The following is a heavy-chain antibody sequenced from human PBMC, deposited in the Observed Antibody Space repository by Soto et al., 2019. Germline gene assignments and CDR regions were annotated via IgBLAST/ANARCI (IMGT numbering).Heavy chain of an antibody. J-gene: IGHJ4*02. CDR2: IFATGTTI. V-gene: IGHV3-48*03. Sequence: GGSLRLSCVASGFTFSSYSMVWVRQAPGKGLEWVSYIFATGTTIYYSESVKGRFTVSRDNAQNSLFLLMNSLRAEDTAVYYCARHKDWAFDYWGQGTLVTVSS. D-gene: IGHD3-9*01. CDR1: GFTFSSYS. CDR3: ARHKDWAFDY.